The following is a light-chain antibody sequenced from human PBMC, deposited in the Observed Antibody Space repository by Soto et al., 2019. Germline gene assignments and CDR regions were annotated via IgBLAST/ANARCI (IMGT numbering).Light chain of an antibody. CDR1: SSDVGNYNL. CDR2: EVT. Sequence: QSALTQPASVSGSRGQSITISCTGTSSDVGNYNLVSWYQKHPGKAPKLLIYEVTQRPSGVTNRFSGSKSGNTASLTISGLQAEDEADYYCCSYAGSSTPLVFGGGTQLNVL. J-gene: IGLJ3*02. CDR3: CSYAGSSTPLV. V-gene: IGLV2-23*02.